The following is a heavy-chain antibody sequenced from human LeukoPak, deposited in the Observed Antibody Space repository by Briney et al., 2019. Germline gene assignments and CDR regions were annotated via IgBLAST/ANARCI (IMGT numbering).Heavy chain of an antibody. CDR3: ATDIEQLVRFDY. CDR1: GYTLTELS. CDR2: FDPEDGET. D-gene: IGHD6-13*01. V-gene: IGHV1-24*01. Sequence: ASVKVSCKVSGYTLTELSMHWVRQAPGKGLEWMGGFDPEDGETIYAQKFQGRVTMTEDTSTDTAYMELGSLRSEDTAVYYCATDIEQLVRFDYWGQGTLVTVSS. J-gene: IGHJ4*02.